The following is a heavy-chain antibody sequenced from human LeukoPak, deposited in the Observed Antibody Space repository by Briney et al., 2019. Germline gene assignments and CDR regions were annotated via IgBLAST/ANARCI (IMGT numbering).Heavy chain of an antibody. V-gene: IGHV3-9*01. D-gene: IGHD6-6*01. CDR3: AKDITGGRSSPYFDS. CDR1: GFTFYAYA. J-gene: IGHJ4*02. Sequence: GGSLRLSCAASGFTFYAYAMHWVRQAPGKGLEWVSGISWNGGGMGYAVSVKGRFTISRDNARNSLYLQMNSLRDEDTALYYCAKDITGGRSSPYFDSWGQGTLVTVSS. CDR2: ISWNGGGM.